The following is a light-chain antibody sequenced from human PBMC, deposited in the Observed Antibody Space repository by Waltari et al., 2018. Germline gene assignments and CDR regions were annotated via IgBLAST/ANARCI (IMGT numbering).Light chain of an antibody. J-gene: IGLJ3*02. Sequence: QSALTQPRSVSGSPGQSVTISCTGTSSDVGGYNYVSWYQQHPGKALKLMIYDVSKRPSGVPDRFSGSKSGNTASLTISGLQAEDEADYYCCSYAGSYWVFGGGTKLTVL. V-gene: IGLV2-11*01. CDR2: DVS. CDR1: SSDVGGYNY. CDR3: CSYAGSYWV.